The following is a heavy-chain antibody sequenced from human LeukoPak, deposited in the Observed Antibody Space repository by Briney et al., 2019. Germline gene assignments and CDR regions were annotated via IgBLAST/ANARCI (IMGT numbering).Heavy chain of an antibody. CDR1: GGSISSYY. CDR3: ARGVRGYSYGYGLDY. CDR2: IYYSGST. D-gene: IGHD5-18*01. Sequence: SETLSLTCTVSGGSISSYYWSWIRQPPGKGLEWIGYIYYSGSTNYNPSLKSRATISVDTSKNQFSLKLSSVTAADTAVYYCARGVRGYSYGYGLDYWGQGTLVTVSS. J-gene: IGHJ4*02. V-gene: IGHV4-59*01.